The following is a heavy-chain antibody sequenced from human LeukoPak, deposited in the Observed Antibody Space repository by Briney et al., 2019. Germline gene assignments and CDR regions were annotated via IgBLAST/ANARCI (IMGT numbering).Heavy chain of an antibody. D-gene: IGHD3-9*01. CDR1: GYTFTGYY. J-gene: IGHJ3*02. CDR3: ARPSLPPHFEWSAFDI. CDR2: INPNSGGT. Sequence: GASVKVSCKASGYTFTGYYMHWVRQAPGQGLEWMGWINPNSGGTNYAQKFQGRVTMTRDTSISTAYMELSRLRSDDTAVYYCARPSLPPHFEWSAFDIWGQGTMVTVSS. V-gene: IGHV1-2*02.